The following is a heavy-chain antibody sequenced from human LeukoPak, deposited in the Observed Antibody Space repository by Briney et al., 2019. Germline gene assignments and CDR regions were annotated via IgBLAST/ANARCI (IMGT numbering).Heavy chain of an antibody. CDR2: INHSGST. Sequence: SETLSLACAVYGGSFSGYYWSWIRQPPGKGLEWIGEINHSGSTNYNPSLKSRVTISVDTSKNQFSLKLSSVTAADTAVYYCARAVYGSGRPPPYYYYGMDVWGQGTTVTVPS. D-gene: IGHD3-10*01. CDR1: GGSFSGYY. CDR3: ARAVYGSGRPPPYYYYGMDV. V-gene: IGHV4-34*01. J-gene: IGHJ6*02.